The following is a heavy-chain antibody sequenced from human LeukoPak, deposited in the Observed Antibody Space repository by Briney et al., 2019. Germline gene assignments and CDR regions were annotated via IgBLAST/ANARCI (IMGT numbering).Heavy chain of an antibody. J-gene: IGHJ6*03. CDR2: IKSKTDGGTT. CDR1: GFTFSNAW. CDR3: ARGGSSWKDYYYYMDV. Sequence: GGSLRLSCAASGFTFSNAWMSWVRQAPGKGLEWVGRIKSKTDGGTTDYAAPVKGRFTISRDDSKNTLYLQMNSLRAEDTAVYYCARGGSSWKDYYYYMDVWGKGTTVTVSS. V-gene: IGHV3-15*05. D-gene: IGHD6-13*01.